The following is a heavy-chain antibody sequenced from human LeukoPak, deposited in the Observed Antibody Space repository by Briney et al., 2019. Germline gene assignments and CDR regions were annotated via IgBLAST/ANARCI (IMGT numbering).Heavy chain of an antibody. CDR3: ARVGRAITAAGFGAFDI. J-gene: IGHJ3*02. CDR1: GFTFSDYY. Sequence: GGSLRLSCAASGFTFSDYYMSWIRQAPGKGLEWVSYIGTSDSSIYYADSVKGRFTISRDDAKKSFYLQMNSLRAEDTAVYYCARVGRAITAAGFGAFDIWGQGTMVIVSS. CDR2: IGTSDSSI. V-gene: IGHV3-11*01. D-gene: IGHD6-13*01.